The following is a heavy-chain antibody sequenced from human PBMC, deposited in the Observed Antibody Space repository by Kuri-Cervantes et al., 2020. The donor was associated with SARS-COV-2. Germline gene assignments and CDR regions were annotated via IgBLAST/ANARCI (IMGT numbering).Heavy chain of an antibody. CDR3: AGGGGPSDYDYLDN. V-gene: IGHV4-34*01. Sequence: ESLKISCAVSGGSFSGYYWSWIRQPPGKGLEWIGEINHSGSTNYNPSLKSRVTITVDTSTNQFSLKLSSVTAAETTVYYFAGGGGPSDYDYLDNWGKGTLVTVSS. J-gene: IGHJ4*02. D-gene: IGHD1-26*01. CDR2: INHSGST. CDR1: GGSFSGYY.